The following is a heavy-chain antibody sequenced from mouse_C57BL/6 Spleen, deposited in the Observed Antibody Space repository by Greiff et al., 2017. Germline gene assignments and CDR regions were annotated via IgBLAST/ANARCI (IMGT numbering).Heavy chain of an antibody. CDR3: ARKALWYFDV. J-gene: IGHJ1*03. V-gene: IGHV3-6*01. Sequence: ESGPGLVKPSQSLSLTCSVTGYSITSGYYWNWIRQFPGNKLEWMGYISYDGSNNYNPSLKNRISITRDTSKNQFCLKLNAVTTEDTATYYCARKALWYFDVWGTGTTVTVSS. CDR2: ISYDGSN. CDR1: GYSITSGYY.